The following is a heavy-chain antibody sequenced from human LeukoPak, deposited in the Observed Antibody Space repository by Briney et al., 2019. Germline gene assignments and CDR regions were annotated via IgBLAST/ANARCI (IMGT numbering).Heavy chain of an antibody. V-gene: IGHV4-61*02. D-gene: IGHD3-3*01. Sequence: SQTLSLTCTVSGGSISSGSYYWSWIRQPAGKGLEWIGRIYTSGSTNYNPSLKSRVTISVDTSKNQFSLKLSSVTAADTAVYYCARSSITIFGVDKYYSDYWGQGTLVTVSS. CDR3: ARSSITIFGVDKYYSDY. J-gene: IGHJ4*02. CDR2: IYTSGST. CDR1: GGSISSGSYY.